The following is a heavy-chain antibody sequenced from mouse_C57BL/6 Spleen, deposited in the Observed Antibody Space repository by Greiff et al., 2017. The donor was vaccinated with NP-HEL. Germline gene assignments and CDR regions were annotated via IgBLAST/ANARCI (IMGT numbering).Heavy chain of an antibody. CDR1: GYTFTSYW. Sequence: QVQLKQPGAELVKPGASVKLSCKASGYTFTSYWMHWVKQRPGQGLEWIGMIHPNSGSTNYNEKFKSKATLTVDKSSSTAYMQLSSLTSEDSAVYYCARLKDSYYFDYWGQGTTLTVSS. J-gene: IGHJ2*01. CDR3: ARLKDSYYFDY. CDR2: IHPNSGST. V-gene: IGHV1-64*01.